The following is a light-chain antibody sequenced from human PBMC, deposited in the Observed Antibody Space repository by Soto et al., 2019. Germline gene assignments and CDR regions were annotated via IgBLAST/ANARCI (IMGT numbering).Light chain of an antibody. V-gene: IGKV1-39*01. CDR2: SAS. CDR1: QYISNY. Sequence: DIKMTQSPSSLSASVGDRVTITCRASQYISNYLNWYLQRPGQAPKLLIRSASTLQRGVPSRFSGSGSRTEFTLTIADLQPDDFGTYYCQQSLTMPITFGHGTRLDIK. J-gene: IGKJ5*01. CDR3: QQSLTMPIT.